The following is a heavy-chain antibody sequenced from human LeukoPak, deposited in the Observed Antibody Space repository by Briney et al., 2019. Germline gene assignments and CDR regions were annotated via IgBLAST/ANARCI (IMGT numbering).Heavy chain of an antibody. CDR1: GLTFDDYY. Sequence: GGSLRLSCAASGLTFDDYYMSWIRQAPGKGLEWVSYISHIGGYTAYADSVKGRSTISRDNTKNSLYLQMNSLRAEDTAVYYCASHGGHDFFDHWGQGSLVTVSS. J-gene: IGHJ4*02. CDR2: ISHIGGYT. V-gene: IGHV3-11*06. CDR3: ASHGGHDFFDH. D-gene: IGHD5-12*01.